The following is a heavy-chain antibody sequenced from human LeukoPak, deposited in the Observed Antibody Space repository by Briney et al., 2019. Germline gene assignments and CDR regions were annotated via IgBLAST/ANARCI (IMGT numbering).Heavy chain of an antibody. CDR1: GFTFSSYS. D-gene: IGHD6-19*01. V-gene: IGHV3-48*04. J-gene: IGHJ4*02. CDR2: ISSSSRTI. Sequence: PGGSLRLSCAASGFTFSSYSMNWVRQAPGKGLEWVSYISSSSRTIYYADSVKGRFTISRDNAKNSLYLQMNSLRAEDTAVYYCARDSSGWYGKYWGQGTLVTVSS. CDR3: ARDSSGWYGKY.